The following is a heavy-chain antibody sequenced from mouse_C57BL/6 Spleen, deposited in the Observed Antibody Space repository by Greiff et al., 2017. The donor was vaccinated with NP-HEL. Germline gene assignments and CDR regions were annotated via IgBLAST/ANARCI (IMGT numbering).Heavy chain of an antibody. J-gene: IGHJ3*01. Sequence: QVQLQQPGAELVKPGASVKLSCKASGYTFTSYWMHWVKQRPGQGLEWIGMIHPNSGSTNYNEKFKSKATLTVDKSSSTAYMRLSSLTSEDSAVYYCARERGAWFAYWGQGTLVTVSA. V-gene: IGHV1-64*01. CDR3: ARERGAWFAY. CDR2: IHPNSGST. CDR1: GYTFTSYW.